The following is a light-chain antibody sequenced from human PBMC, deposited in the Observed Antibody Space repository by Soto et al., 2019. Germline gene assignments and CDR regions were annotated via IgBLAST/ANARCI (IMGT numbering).Light chain of an antibody. V-gene: IGKV1-13*02. CDR2: DAS. CDR1: QGISSA. Sequence: AIQLTQSPSSLSASVGDRVTITCRASQGISSALAWYQQKPGKAPKLLIYDASSLESGVPSRFSGSGSGTEFSLTISSLQPEDFAPYYCQQFNSYPYTFGQGTKLEIK. J-gene: IGKJ2*01. CDR3: QQFNSYPYT.